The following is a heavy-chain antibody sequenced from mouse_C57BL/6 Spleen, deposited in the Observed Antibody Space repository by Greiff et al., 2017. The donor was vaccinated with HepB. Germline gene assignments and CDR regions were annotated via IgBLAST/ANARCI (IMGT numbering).Heavy chain of an antibody. CDR2: INPNNGGT. CDR3: ARGVSYYDYDVDY. J-gene: IGHJ2*01. CDR1: GYTFTDYY. Sequence: EVQLQQSGPELVKPGASVKISCKASGYTFTDYYMNWVKQSHGKSLEWIGDINPNNGGTSYNQKFKGKATLTVDKSSSTAYMELRSLTSEDSAVYYCARGVSYYDYDVDYWGQGTTLTVSS. V-gene: IGHV1-26*01. D-gene: IGHD2-4*01.